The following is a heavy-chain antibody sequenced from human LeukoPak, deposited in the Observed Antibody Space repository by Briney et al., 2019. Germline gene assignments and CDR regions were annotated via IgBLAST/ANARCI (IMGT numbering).Heavy chain of an antibody. D-gene: IGHD6-6*01. J-gene: IGHJ4*02. CDR3: ARGLGYSSSLLPGGY. V-gene: IGHV4-34*01. CDR1: GGSPRVYY. CDR2: INHSGST. Sequence: SETLSLTCAVYGGSPRVYYWSWIRDPPRKGLEWIGEINHSGSTNYNPSLKSRVTISVNTSNDQFSLKLSSVTAADSAVYYCARGLGYSSSLLPGGYWGQGTLVTVSS.